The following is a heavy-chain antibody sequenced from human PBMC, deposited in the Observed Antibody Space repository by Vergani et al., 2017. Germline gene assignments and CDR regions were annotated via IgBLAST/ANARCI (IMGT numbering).Heavy chain of an antibody. CDR1: GGTFSSYA. CDR2: IIPILGMT. V-gene: IGHV1-69*04. D-gene: IGHD1-26*01. CDR3: ASQRELRRAVDY. Sequence: QVQLVQSGAEVKKPGSSVKVSCKASGGTFSSYAISWVRQAPGQGLEWMGRIIPILGMTNYAQKFQGRVTITADKSTSTAYMELSSLRSEDTAVYYCASQRELRRAVDYWGQGTLVTVSS. J-gene: IGHJ4*02.